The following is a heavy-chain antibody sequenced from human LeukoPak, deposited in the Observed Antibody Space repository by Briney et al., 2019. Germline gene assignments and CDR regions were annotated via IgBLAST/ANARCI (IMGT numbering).Heavy chain of an antibody. CDR2: IYYSGST. Sequence: SETLSLTCTVSGGSISSGGYYWSWIRQHPGKGLEWIGYIYYSGSTYYNPSLKSRVTISVDTSKNQFSLKLSSVTAADTAVYYCARVLSLYYDFWSGYFDYWGLGTLVTVSS. CDR1: GGSISSGGYY. CDR3: ARVLSLYYDFWSGYFDY. V-gene: IGHV4-31*03. D-gene: IGHD3-3*01. J-gene: IGHJ4*02.